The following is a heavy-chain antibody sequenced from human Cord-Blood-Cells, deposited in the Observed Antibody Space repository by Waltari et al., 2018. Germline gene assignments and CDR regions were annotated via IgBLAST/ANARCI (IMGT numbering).Heavy chain of an antibody. CDR3: ARDGRLGRYGMDV. J-gene: IGHJ6*02. CDR2: ISAYNGNN. CDR1: GYTFTSYG. Sequence: QVKLVQSGAEVKKPGASVKVSCKASGYTFTSYGISWVRQAPGQGVEWMGWISAYNGNNNHAKKLPGRVTMTTGTSTSTAYMELRSLRSDDTAVYYCARDGRLGRYGMDVWGQGTTVTVSS. V-gene: IGHV1-18*01.